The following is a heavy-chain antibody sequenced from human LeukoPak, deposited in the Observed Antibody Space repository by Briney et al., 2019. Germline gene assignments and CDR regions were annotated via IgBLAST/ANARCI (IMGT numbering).Heavy chain of an antibody. Sequence: ASVKVSCKASGYTFTSYHMHWVRQAPGQGLEWMGIINPSDASTTNAQKFQGRVTMTRDTSTSTVYMELSSLRSEDTAVYYCARGYPLDWNYFDYWGQGTLVTVSS. CDR1: GYTFTSYH. D-gene: IGHD3/OR15-3a*01. CDR2: INPSDAST. J-gene: IGHJ4*02. V-gene: IGHV1-46*01. CDR3: ARGYPLDWNYFDY.